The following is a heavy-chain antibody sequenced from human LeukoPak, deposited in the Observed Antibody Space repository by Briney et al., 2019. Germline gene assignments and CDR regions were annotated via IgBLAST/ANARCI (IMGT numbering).Heavy chain of an antibody. J-gene: IGHJ4*02. CDR1: GFTFSGSA. CDR2: IRSKANSYAT. CDR3: TRPGYYDSSGYLYYFDY. D-gene: IGHD3-22*01. Sequence: GSLRLSCAASGFTFSGSAMHWVRQASGKGLGWVGRIRSKANSYATAYAASVKGRFTISRDDSKNTAYLQMNSLKTEDTAVYYCTRPGYYDSSGYLYYFDYWGQGTLVTVSS. V-gene: IGHV3-73*01.